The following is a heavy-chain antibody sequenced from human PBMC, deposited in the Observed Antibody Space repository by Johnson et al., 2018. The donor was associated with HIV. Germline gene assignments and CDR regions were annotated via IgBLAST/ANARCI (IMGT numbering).Heavy chain of an antibody. V-gene: IGHV3-66*02. J-gene: IGHJ3*02. D-gene: IGHD5-24*01. CDR1: GFTVSSNY. CDR3: ARTSLEMATISAFDI. Sequence: VQLVESGGGLVQPGRSLRLSCAASGFTVSSNYMSWVRQAPGKGLEWVSVIYSGGSTYYADSVKGRFTISRDNSKNTLYLQMNSLRAEDTAVYYCARTSLEMATISAFDIWGQGTMVTVSS. CDR2: IYSGGST.